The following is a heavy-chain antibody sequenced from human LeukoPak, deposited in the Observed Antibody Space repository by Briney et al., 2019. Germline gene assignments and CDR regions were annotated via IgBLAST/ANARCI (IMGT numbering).Heavy chain of an antibody. J-gene: IGHJ2*01. CDR2: VIPILGID. V-gene: IGHV1-69*02. Sequence: GASVKVSCKASAGTFSSYTISWVRQAPGQGRECGGRVIPILGIDNYAQKFQGRVTITADKSTSTAYMELSSLRYEDTAVFYCARLIVWSGYYDYWYFDLWGRGTLVTVSS. CDR3: ARLIVWSGYYDYWYFDL. D-gene: IGHD3-3*01. CDR1: AGTFSSYT.